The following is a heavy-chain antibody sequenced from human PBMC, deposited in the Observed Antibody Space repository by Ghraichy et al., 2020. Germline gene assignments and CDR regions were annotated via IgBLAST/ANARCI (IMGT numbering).Heavy chain of an antibody. CDR2: ISYDGSNK. CDR1: GFTFSSYA. D-gene: IGHD3-10*01. Sequence: GGSLRLSCAASGFTFSSYAMHWVRQAPGKGLEWVAVISYDGSNKYYADSVKGRFTISRDNSKNTLYLQMNSLRAEDTAVYYCARPPGMVRGVNAANWGQGTLVTVSS. J-gene: IGHJ4*02. CDR3: ARPPGMVRGVNAAN. V-gene: IGHV3-30*04.